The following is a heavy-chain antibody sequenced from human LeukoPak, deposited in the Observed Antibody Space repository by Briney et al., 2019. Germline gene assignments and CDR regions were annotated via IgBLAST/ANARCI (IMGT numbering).Heavy chain of an antibody. D-gene: IGHD2-15*01. CDR1: GFTFDDYD. Sequence: PGGSLRLSCAASGFTFDDYDMNWVRQAPGMGLEWVSGIDWNGGGTGYADYVKGRFTISRDNAKKSLYLQMNSLRVEDTAMYYCARGKMRDENLGYCSGGSCYSDYFGMDVWGQGTTVTVS. CDR2: IDWNGGGT. CDR3: ARGKMRDENLGYCSGGSCYSDYFGMDV. J-gene: IGHJ6*02. V-gene: IGHV3-20*04.